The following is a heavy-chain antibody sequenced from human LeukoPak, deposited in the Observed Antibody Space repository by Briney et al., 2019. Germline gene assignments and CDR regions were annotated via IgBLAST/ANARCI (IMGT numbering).Heavy chain of an antibody. CDR3: ARQQGSYFPFDY. J-gene: IGHJ4*02. CDR2: IDYSDSYT. D-gene: IGHD1-26*01. CDR1: RYSFTSYW. Sequence: GAALQIASKGPRYSFTSYWISWARPMTGKGLEWMGRIDYSDSYTNYSPSFQGHVTISADKSITTAYLQWSSLKASDTAIYYCARQQGSYFPFDYWGQGTLVTVSS. V-gene: IGHV5-10-1*01.